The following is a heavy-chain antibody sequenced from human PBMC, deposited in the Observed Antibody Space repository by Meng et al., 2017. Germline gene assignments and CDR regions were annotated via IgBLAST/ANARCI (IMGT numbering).Heavy chain of an antibody. V-gene: IGHV4-59*01. CDR1: GGSISSYY. CDR3: ARDGHVGYFDY. CDR2: IYYSGST. Sequence: SETLSLTCTVSGGSISSYYWSWIRQPPGKRLEWIGYIYYSGSTNYNPSLKSRVTISVDTSKNQFSLKLSSVTAADTAVYYCARDGHVGYFDYWGQGTLVTVSS. J-gene: IGHJ4*02.